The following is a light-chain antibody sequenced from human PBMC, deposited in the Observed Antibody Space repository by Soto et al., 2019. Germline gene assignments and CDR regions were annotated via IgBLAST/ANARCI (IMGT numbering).Light chain of an antibody. J-gene: IGKJ2*01. CDR3: QQRSNWPGPT. CDR1: QSVSSY. CDR2: DAS. Sequence: EIVLTQSPATLSLSPGERATLSYRASQSVSSYLAWYQQKPGQAPRLLIYDASNRATGIPARFSGSGSGTDFTLTISSLEPEDFAVYYCQQRSNWPGPTFGQGTKLEIK. V-gene: IGKV3-11*01.